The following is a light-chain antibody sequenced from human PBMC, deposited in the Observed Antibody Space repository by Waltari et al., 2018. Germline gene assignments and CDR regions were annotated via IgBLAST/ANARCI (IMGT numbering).Light chain of an antibody. Sequence: DIVMTQSPDSLALSLGERATINCKSRQRVLHSSNNKNYLAWYQQKPGQTPNLLIYWASTRESGVPDRFSGSGSGTDFTLTISSLQAEDVAVYYCQQYYNAPLTFGGGTKVEIK. CDR2: WAS. CDR1: QRVLHSSNNKNY. V-gene: IGKV4-1*01. CDR3: QQYYNAPLT. J-gene: IGKJ4*01.